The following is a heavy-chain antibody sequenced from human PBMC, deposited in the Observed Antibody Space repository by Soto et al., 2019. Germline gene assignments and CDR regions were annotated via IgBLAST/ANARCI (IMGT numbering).Heavy chain of an antibody. D-gene: IGHD4-4*01. V-gene: IGHV4-59*01. CDR3: GRDQALGYGCNYKALRNYYYYYGMDV. J-gene: IGHJ6*02. CDR1: GGSISSYY. Sequence: SETLSLTCTVSGGSISSYYWSWIRQPPGKGLEWIGYIYYSGSTNYNPSLKSRVTISVDTSKNQSSLKLSSVTAADTAVYYCGRDQALGYGCNYKALRNYYYYYGMDVWGQGTTVTVSS. CDR2: IYYSGST.